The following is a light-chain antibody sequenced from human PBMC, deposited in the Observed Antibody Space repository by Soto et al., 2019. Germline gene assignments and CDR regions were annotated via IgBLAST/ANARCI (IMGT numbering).Light chain of an antibody. V-gene: IGLV2-8*01. J-gene: IGLJ2*01. CDR1: SSDIGSYVF. CDR2: EVT. CDR3: SIFAGGNSVI. Sequence: ALTQPPSASGSPGQSVAISCTGTSSDIGSYVFVSWYQQHPGKAPKLLIYEVTKRPSGVPDRFSGSKSGNTASLTVSGLQVEDEADYYCSIFAGGNSVIFGGGTSSPS.